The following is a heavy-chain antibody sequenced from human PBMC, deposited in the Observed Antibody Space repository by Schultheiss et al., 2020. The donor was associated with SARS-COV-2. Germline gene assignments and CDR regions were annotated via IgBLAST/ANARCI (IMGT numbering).Heavy chain of an antibody. D-gene: IGHD6-25*01. CDR2: IYYSGST. CDR3: ARGPFSGRGMDV. J-gene: IGHJ6*02. Sequence: SETLSLTCTVSGGSISSGGYYWSWIRQHPGKGLEWIGYIYYSGSTYYNPSLKSRVTISVDTSKNQFSLKLSSVTAADTAVYYCARGPFSGRGMDVWGQGTTVTVSS. V-gene: IGHV4-31*03. CDR1: GGSISSGGYY.